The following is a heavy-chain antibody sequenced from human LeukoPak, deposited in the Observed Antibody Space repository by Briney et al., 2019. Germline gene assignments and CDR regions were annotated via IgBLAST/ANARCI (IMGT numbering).Heavy chain of an antibody. D-gene: IGHD2-21*02. Sequence: ASVKVSCKASGYTFTGYYMHWVRQAPGQGLEWMGCINPNSGDTNYAQNFQGRVTMTRTTPISTAYMELNRLRSDDTAVYYCARGRAHIVVVTDYWGQGTLVTVSS. V-gene: IGHV1-2*02. CDR1: GYTFTGYY. J-gene: IGHJ4*02. CDR2: INPNSGDT. CDR3: ARGRAHIVVVTDY.